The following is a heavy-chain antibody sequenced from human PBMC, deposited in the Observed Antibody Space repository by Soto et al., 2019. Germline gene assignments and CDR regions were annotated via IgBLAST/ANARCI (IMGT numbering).Heavy chain of an antibody. D-gene: IGHD1-20*01. CDR1: GGSVNSGSSY. Sequence: SETLSLTCTVSGGSVNSGSSYWAWLRQPPGKGLEWIGLISYGGTAFYSVSLNSRGTMSVDMSKNQFSLRLSSVTAADTAVYYCGRLNQEEYNTKHDWLDPWGQGILVTVSS. CDR3: GRLNQEEYNTKHDWLDP. J-gene: IGHJ5*02. CDR2: ISYGGTA. V-gene: IGHV4-39*01.